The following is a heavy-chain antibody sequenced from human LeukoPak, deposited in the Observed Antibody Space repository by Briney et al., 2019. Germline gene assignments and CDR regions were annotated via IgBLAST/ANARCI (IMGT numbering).Heavy chain of an antibody. CDR3: ARETYGDLDY. Sequence: ASVKVSCKASGYTFTSYYMHWVRQAPGQGLEWMGFINPSGGSTSYAQKFQDRVTMTTDTSTSTAYMELRSLRSDDTAVYYCARETYGDLDYWGQGTLVTVSS. CDR1: GYTFTSYY. J-gene: IGHJ4*02. V-gene: IGHV1-46*01. D-gene: IGHD4-17*01. CDR2: INPSGGST.